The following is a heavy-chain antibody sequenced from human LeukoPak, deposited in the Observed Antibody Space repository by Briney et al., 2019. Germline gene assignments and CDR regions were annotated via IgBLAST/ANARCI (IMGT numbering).Heavy chain of an antibody. D-gene: IGHD3-22*01. CDR3: ARAPRGESAGASGFYGVDV. Sequence: PSETLSLTCTVSGGSISTYYWTWIRQPPGKGLEWIGFSHYSGSTNYNPSLQSRVTISVDTSRNQFSLNLNSVTAADTAVYYCARAPRGESAGASGFYGVDVWGQGTTVTVSS. V-gene: IGHV4-59*01. J-gene: IGHJ6*02. CDR1: GGSISTYY. CDR2: SHYSGST.